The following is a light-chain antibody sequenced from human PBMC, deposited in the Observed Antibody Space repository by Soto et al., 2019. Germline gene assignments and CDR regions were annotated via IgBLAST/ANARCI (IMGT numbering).Light chain of an antibody. V-gene: IGKV1-9*01. CDR1: QGISSF. CDR2: KAS. Sequence: DIQFTQSPLFLSASVGDRVTITCRASQGISSFLVWYQQKAGKAPKRLIYKASSLESGVPSRFSGSGSGTDFTLTISCLQSEDFAVYYYQQRSNRWTFGQGTQVDIK. CDR3: QQRSNRWT. J-gene: IGKJ1*01.